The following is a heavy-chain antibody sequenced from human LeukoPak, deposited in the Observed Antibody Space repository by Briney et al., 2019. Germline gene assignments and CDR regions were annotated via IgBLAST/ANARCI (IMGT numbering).Heavy chain of an antibody. J-gene: IGHJ4*02. CDR1: GFTFSSYG. CDR3: AKFPVAATPEIDY. D-gene: IGHD2-15*01. Sequence: GGSLRLSCAASGFTFSSYGMHWVRQAPGKGLEWVAVIWYDGSNKYYADSVKGRFTISRDNSKNTLYLQMNSLRAEDTAVYYCAKFPVAATPEIDYWGQGTLVTVSS. V-gene: IGHV3-33*06. CDR2: IWYDGSNK.